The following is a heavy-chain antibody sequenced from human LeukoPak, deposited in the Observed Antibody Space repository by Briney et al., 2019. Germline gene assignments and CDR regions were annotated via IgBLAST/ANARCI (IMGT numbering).Heavy chain of an antibody. V-gene: IGHV4-59*01. J-gene: IGHJ3*02. D-gene: IGHD3-22*01. CDR2: IYYSGST. CDR1: GGSISSYY. Sequence: SETLSLTCTVSGGSISSYYWSWIRQPPGKGLEWSGYIYYSGSTNYNPSLKSRVTISVDTSKNQFSLKLSSVTAADTAVYYCATSLDSSGYWAAFDIWGQGTMVTVSS. CDR3: ATSLDSSGYWAAFDI.